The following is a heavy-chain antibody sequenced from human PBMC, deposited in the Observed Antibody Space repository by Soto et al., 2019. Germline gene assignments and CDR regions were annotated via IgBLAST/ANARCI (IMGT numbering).Heavy chain of an antibody. J-gene: IGHJ6*02. D-gene: IGHD2-8*02. CDR3: ARIDCTGNKCNPYYHYGMDL. Sequence: QEHLVESGGGVVQPGRSLRLSCGGSGFTFNTYGMHWVRQSPGKGLQWVAIIWYDGSIKYYADSVKGRFTISRDNSKNMMYLQMNSLRDEDTAVYYCARIDCTGNKCNPYYHYGMDLWGQGTTVTVSS. CDR1: GFTFNTYG. CDR2: IWYDGSIK. V-gene: IGHV3-33*01.